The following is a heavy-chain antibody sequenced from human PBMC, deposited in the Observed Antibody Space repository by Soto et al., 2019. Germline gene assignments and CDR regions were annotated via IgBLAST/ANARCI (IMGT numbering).Heavy chain of an antibody. Sequence: QVQLVESGGGVVQPGRSLRLSCAASAFTFRSYAMHWVRQALGKGLEWVAVISYDGTYKYYADSVKGRFTISRDNSKNTLYLQMSSLRPEDTAVYYCARDAIYDGSGYYGSYFDYWGQGSLVTVSS. CDR3: ARDAIYDGSGYYGSYFDY. J-gene: IGHJ4*02. D-gene: IGHD3-22*01. V-gene: IGHV3-30-3*01. CDR1: AFTFRSYA. CDR2: ISYDGTYK.